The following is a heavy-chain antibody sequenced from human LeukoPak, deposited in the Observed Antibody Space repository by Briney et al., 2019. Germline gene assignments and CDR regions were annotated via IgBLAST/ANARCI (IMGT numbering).Heavy chain of an antibody. J-gene: IGHJ5*02. CDR2: IYDSGST. Sequence: PSETLSLTCSVSGGSTSSYYWSWIRQTPGKGLEWIGYIYDSGSTKYNPSLGSRVTISADTSKHQITLKLRSVTAADTAVYYCARRDYNNYGRWFDPWSQGTLVTVSS. CDR3: ARRDYNNYGRWFDP. V-gene: IGHV4-59*08. D-gene: IGHD4-11*01. CDR1: GGSTSSYY.